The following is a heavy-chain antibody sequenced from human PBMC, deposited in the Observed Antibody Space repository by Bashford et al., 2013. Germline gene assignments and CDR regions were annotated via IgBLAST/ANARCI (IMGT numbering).Heavy chain of an antibody. D-gene: IGHD3-9*01. Sequence: SETLSLTCTVSGGSISSGGYYWSWIRQPXGRDWSGLGISITWEAPTXTPPLKSRVTISVDTSKNQFSLKLSSVTAADTAVYYCARVPSTGLGYYYGMDVWGQGTTVTVSS. J-gene: IGHJ6*02. CDR1: GGSISSGGYY. CDR3: ARVPSTGLGYYYGMDV. CDR2: SITWEAP. V-gene: IGHV4-61*08.